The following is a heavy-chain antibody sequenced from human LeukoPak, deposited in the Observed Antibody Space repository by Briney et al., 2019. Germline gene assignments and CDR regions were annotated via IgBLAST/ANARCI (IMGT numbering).Heavy chain of an antibody. Sequence: SETLSLTCTVSGGSISIYYWSWIRQPPGKGLEWIGYVYNSGSTDYNPSLKSRVTISADTSKNQFSLKVNSVTASDTAVYYCVRDRELYYWGQGILVTVSS. J-gene: IGHJ4*02. D-gene: IGHD1-26*01. CDR2: VYNSGST. V-gene: IGHV4-59*01. CDR3: VRDRELYY. CDR1: GGSISIYY.